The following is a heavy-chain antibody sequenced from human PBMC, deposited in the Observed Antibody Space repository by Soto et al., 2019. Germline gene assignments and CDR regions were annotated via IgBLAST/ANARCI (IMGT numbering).Heavy chain of an antibody. CDR3: ARGALSDSSSPSVLAVLHPGGRNWFDP. J-gene: IGHJ5*02. Sequence: QVQLQQWGAGLLKPSETLSLTCAVYGGSFSGYYWSWIRQPPGKGLEWIGEINHSGSTNYNPSLKSRGTIPGDTYKNQFSLKRSSVTAADTAVYYCARGALSDSSSPSVLAVLHPGGRNWFDPWGQGTLVNVSS. CDR2: INHSGST. D-gene: IGHD6-13*01. CDR1: GGSFSGYY. V-gene: IGHV4-34*01.